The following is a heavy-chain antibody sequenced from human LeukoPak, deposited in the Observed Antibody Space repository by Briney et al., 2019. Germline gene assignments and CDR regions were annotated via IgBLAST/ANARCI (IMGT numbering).Heavy chain of an antibody. J-gene: IGHJ4*02. V-gene: IGHV1-18*01. D-gene: IGHD3-3*01. CDR1: GYTFTSYG. CDR2: ISAYNGNT. CDR3: ARVITIFGVVITPDYFDY. Sequence: VASVKVSCKASGYTFTSYGISWVRQAPGQGLEWMGWISAYNGNTNYAQKLQGRVTMTTDTSTSTAYMELRSLRSDDTAVYYCARVITIFGVVITPDYFDYWGQGTLVTVSS.